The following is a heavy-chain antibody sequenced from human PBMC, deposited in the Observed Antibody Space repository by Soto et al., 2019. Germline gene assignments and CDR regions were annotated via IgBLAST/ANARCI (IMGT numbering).Heavy chain of an antibody. V-gene: IGHV3-9*01. CDR2: ISWNSGSI. Sequence: EVQLVESGGGLVQPGRSLRLSCAASGFTFDDYAMHWVRQAPGKGLEWVSGISWNSGSIGYADSVKGRFTISRDNAKNSLYLQMNSMRAEDTALYYCAKEMAKDGRVYYFDYWGQGTLVTVSS. CDR1: GFTFDDYA. CDR3: AKEMAKDGRVYYFDY. D-gene: IGHD1-1*01. J-gene: IGHJ4*02.